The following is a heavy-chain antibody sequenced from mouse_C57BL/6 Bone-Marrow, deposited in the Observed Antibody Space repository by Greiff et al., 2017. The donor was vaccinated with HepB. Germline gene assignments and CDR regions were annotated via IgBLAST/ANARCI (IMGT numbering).Heavy chain of an antibody. J-gene: IGHJ1*03. D-gene: IGHD3-1*01. CDR2: IDPETGGT. V-gene: IGHV1-15*01. CDR1: GYTFTDYD. CDR3: TRGGMTRSRACFDV. Sequence: QVQLQLSGAELVRPGASVTLSCKASGYTFTDYDMPWVKQTPVHGLEWIGAIDPETGGTAYNQKFKGKAILTADKSSSTAYMELRSLTSEDSAVYYCTRGGMTRSRACFDVWGTGTTVTVSS.